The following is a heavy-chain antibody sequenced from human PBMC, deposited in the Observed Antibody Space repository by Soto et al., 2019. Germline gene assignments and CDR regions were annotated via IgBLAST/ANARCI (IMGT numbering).Heavy chain of an antibody. Sequence: GGSLRLSCAASGFTFSSYSMNWVRQAPGKGLEYVSAINSNGGSAYYGDSVKGRFTISRDNPKNTLYLQMSSLRVEDTAVYYCVTNSGWSLRDFDYWGQGTLVTVSS. V-gene: IGHV3-64D*08. CDR1: GFTFSSYS. CDR3: VTNSGWSLRDFDY. CDR2: INSNGGSA. D-gene: IGHD6-19*01. J-gene: IGHJ4*02.